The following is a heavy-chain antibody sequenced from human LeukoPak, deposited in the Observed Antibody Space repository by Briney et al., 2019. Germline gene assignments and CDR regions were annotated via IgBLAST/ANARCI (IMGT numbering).Heavy chain of an antibody. J-gene: IGHJ4*02. CDR3: ARAHPEYYDSSGYNPLAF. CDR2: INAYTGNT. V-gene: IGHV1-18*01. CDR1: GYRLSYYG. D-gene: IGHD3-22*01. Sequence: GASVKVSCKASGYRLSYYGISWVRQAPGQGLEWMGWINAYTGNTNYAQKLQGRVTMTTDTSTSTAYMELRSLRSDDTAVYYCARAHPEYYDSSGYNPLAFWGQGILVTVSS.